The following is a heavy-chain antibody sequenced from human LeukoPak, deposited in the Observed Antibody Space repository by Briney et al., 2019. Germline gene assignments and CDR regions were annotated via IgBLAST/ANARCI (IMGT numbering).Heavy chain of an antibody. CDR1: GGSISSSSYY. Sequence: PSETLSLTCTVSGGSISSSSYYWGWIRQPPGKGLEWIGSIYYSGSTYYNPSLKSRVTISVDTSKNQFSLKLSSVTAADTAVYYCASYIVVVVAATHHDAFDIWGQGTMVTVSS. CDR2: IYYSGST. D-gene: IGHD2-15*01. V-gene: IGHV4-39*07. CDR3: ASYIVVVVAATHHDAFDI. J-gene: IGHJ3*02.